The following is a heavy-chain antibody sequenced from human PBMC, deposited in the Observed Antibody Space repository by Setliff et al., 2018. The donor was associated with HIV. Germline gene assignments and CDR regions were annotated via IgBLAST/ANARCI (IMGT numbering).Heavy chain of an antibody. V-gene: IGHV4-31*03. CDR1: GGSISDSDFY. CDR2: IHHRGSA. Sequence: PSETLSLTCTVSGGSISDSDFYWSWIRQHPGKALEWIGYIHHRGSAFDNPSLKSRLTISIDTSKSQFSLRLSSVTAADTAVYYCASGRVRQSRKFGGVIVLPPFDYWGQGTLVTVSS. CDR3: ASGRVRQSRKFGGVIVLPPFDY. J-gene: IGHJ4*02. D-gene: IGHD3-16*02.